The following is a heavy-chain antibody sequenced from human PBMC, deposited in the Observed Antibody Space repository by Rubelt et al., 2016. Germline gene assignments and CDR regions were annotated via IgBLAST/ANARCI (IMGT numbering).Heavy chain of an antibody. CDR2: IKGDGSWT. D-gene: IGHD5-18*01. CDR3: ARQRGYSYGYNDY. V-gene: IGHV3-74*01. J-gene: IGHJ4*02. Sequence: GKGLVWVSRIKGDGSWTSYADSVKGRFTISRDNAKNTLYLQMNSLRAEDTAIYYCARQRGYSYGYNDYWGQGTLVTVSS.